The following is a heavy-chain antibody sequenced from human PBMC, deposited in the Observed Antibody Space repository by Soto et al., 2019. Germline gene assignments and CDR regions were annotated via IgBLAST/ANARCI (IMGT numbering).Heavy chain of an antibody. J-gene: IGHJ5*02. CDR2: ISGSGDST. CDR1: GFTFSSYA. V-gene: IGHV3-23*01. D-gene: IGHD6-13*01. CDR3: AKDRGSGSTSWYNGWFDP. Sequence: GGSLRLSCAASGFTFSSYAMSWVRQAPGKGLEWVSTISGSGDSTYYADSVKGRFTISRDNSRNTLYLQMNSLRAEDTAVYYCAKDRGSGSTSWYNGWFDPWVQGTLVTVSS.